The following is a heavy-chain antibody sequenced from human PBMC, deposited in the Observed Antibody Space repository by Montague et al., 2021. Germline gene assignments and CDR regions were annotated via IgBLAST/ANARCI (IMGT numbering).Heavy chain of an antibody. Sequence: SETLSLTCTVSSGSIIHDHWSWVRQPPGKGLEWLGSMFYSGATSYNPSLKSRVTMSVDTSTNQFSLKLGFVTAADTAVYYCAKQGYFVSGTSYKGFDPWGQGILVTVSS. CDR1: SGSIIHDH. V-gene: IGHV4-59*08. CDR3: AKQGYFVSGTSYKGFDP. CDR2: MFYSGAT. D-gene: IGHD3-10*01. J-gene: IGHJ5*02.